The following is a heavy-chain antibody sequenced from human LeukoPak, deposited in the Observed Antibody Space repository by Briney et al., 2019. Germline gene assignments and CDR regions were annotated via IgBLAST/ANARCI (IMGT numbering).Heavy chain of an antibody. CDR3: AKDVDCSSTSCYRNYYYYGMGV. CDR2: ISYDGSNK. CDR1: GFTFSSYG. Sequence: GGSLRLSCAASGFTFSSYGMHWVRQAPGKGLEWVAVISYDGSNKYYADSVKGRFTISRDNSKNTLYLQMNSLRAEDTAVYYCAKDVDCSSTSCYRNYYYYGMGVWGQGTTVTVSS. J-gene: IGHJ6*02. V-gene: IGHV3-30*18. D-gene: IGHD2-2*02.